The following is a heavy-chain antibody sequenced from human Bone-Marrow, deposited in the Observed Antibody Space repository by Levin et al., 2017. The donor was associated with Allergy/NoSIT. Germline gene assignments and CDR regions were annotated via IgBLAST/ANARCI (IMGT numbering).Heavy chain of an antibody. D-gene: IGHD5-24*01. J-gene: IGHJ4*02. CDR3: ARMVFRGSRDGYLPFDY. Sequence: GSLRLSCTVSGGSVSSGSYYWSWIRQPPGKGLEWIGYIYYSGSTNYNPSLKSRVTISVDTSKNQFSLKLSSVTAADTAVYYCARMVFRGSRDGYLPFDYWGQGTLVTVSS. CDR2: IYYSGST. V-gene: IGHV4-61*01. CDR1: GGSVSSGSYY.